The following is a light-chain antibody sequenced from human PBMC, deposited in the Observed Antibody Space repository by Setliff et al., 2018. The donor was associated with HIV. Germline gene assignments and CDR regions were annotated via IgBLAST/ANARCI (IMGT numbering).Light chain of an antibody. CDR1: NSDIGSHDY. Sequence: QSALTQPASVSGSPGQSITISCSGTNSDIGSHDYVSWYQQHPGKAPKLIIFSVTYRPSGVSDRFSGSKSGNTVSLTISGLQPEDEADYYCASHRDTNTLEVFGTGTKVTVL. CDR3: ASHRDTNTLEV. V-gene: IGLV2-14*03. J-gene: IGLJ1*01. CDR2: SVT.